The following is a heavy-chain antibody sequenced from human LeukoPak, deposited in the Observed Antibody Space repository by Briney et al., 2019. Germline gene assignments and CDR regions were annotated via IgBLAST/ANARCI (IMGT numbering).Heavy chain of an antibody. CDR1: GFTFSSYG. V-gene: IGHV3-23*01. CDR3: AKALGYCSGRSCDSDKSYYYGMDV. D-gene: IGHD2-15*01. J-gene: IGHJ6*02. CDR2: ISGSSDST. Sequence: GGSLRLSCAASGFTFSSYGMSWVRQAPGKGLKWVSAISGSSDSTHYADSVKGRFTISRDNSKNTLYLQMNSLRAEDTAVYYCAKALGYCSGRSCDSDKSYYYGMDVWGQGTTVTVS.